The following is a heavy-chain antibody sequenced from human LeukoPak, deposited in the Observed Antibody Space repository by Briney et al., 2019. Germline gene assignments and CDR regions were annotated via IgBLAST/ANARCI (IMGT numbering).Heavy chain of an antibody. D-gene: IGHD4-17*01. V-gene: IGHV4-39*07. CDR2: ISHSGST. Sequence: SETLSLTCTVSGGSISSGGYYWSWIRQPPGKGLEWIGEISHSGSTNYNPSLKSRVTISVDTSKNQFSLKLSSVTAADTAVYYCARGGPRSGDYGDYFDYWGQGTLVTVSS. CDR1: GGSISSGGYY. CDR3: ARGGPRSGDYGDYFDY. J-gene: IGHJ4*02.